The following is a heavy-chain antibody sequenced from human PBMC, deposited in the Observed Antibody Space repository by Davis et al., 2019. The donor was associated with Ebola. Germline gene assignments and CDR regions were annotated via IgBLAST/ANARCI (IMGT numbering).Heavy chain of an antibody. CDR3: ARRGRAVTFDV. CDR2: IHYSGTT. D-gene: IGHD2-21*02. Sequence: MPSETLSPTCTVPGGSINTYHWGWMRQLPEKELEWIGTIHYSGTTTYNPSLEGRVTMSVDMSKNQMFLALTSVTAADTAQYYCARRGRAVTFDVWGQGTMITVSS. CDR1: GGSINTYH. V-gene: IGHV4-59*12. J-gene: IGHJ3*01.